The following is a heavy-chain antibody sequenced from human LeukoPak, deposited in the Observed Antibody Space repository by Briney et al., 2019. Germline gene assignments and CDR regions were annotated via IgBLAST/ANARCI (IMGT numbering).Heavy chain of an antibody. CDR2: IKGDVSYA. D-gene: IGHD3-3*01. J-gene: IGHJ4*02. V-gene: IGHV3-74*01. Sequence: TGGALRLSFAAPGFTFYSYLVHWGRPAPGEGVVWVSRIKGDVSYANYADSVKGRFTISRDNAKNTLYLQMNSLRVEDTAVYYCARDNDFWSLDYWGQGALVTVSS. CDR3: ARDNDFWSLDY. CDR1: GFTFYSYL.